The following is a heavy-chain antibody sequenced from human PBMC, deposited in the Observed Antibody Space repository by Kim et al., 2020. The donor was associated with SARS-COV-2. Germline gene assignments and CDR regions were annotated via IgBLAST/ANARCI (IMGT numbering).Heavy chain of an antibody. D-gene: IGHD3-10*01. CDR1: NYTFSTYG. CDR3: ARDGTMVRGVITHYYGMDV. Sequence: ASVKVSCKASNYTFSTYGISWVRQAPGQGLEWMGWIRIYNGDTNYAQNLQGRVTMTTDTSTSTAYMELRSLRSDDTAVYYCARDGTMVRGVITHYYGMDVWGQGTTVTVS. V-gene: IGHV1-18*01. J-gene: IGHJ6*02. CDR2: IRIYNGDT.